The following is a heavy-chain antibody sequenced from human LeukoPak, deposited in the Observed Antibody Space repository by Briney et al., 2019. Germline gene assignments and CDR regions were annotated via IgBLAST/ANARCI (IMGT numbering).Heavy chain of an antibody. CDR3: VKEHVDRAFTRSFEI. CDR2: ISPDKT. V-gene: IGHV3-23*01. D-gene: IGHD3-3*02. Sequence: GGSLRLSCAASGFSFSTNPMSWVRQAPGKGLEWVSAISPDKTYYADPVKGRLTVSRDNYKNTVDLHMNSPRAEDTAIYYCVKEHVDRAFTRSFEIWGQGIVSPSLQ. J-gene: IGHJ3*02. CDR1: GFSFSTNP.